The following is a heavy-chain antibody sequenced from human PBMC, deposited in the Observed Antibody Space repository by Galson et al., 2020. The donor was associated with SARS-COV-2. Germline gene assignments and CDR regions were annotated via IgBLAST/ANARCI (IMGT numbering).Heavy chain of an antibody. CDR3: AKDIGSGSYYGLRASV. CDR2: ISWNSGGI. D-gene: IGHD1-26*01. V-gene: IGHV3-9*01. J-gene: IGHJ4*02. CDR1: GFTFGDYA. Sequence: TGGSLRLSCAASGFTFGDYAMHWVRQAPGKGLEWVSGISWNSGGIGYVDSVKGRFTISRDNAKNSLYLQMNSLRAEDTALYYCAKDIGSGSYYGLRASVWGQGTLVTVSS.